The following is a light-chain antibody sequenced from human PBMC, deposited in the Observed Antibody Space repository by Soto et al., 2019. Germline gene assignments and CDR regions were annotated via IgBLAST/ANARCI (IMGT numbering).Light chain of an antibody. CDR1: QSVDSRY. J-gene: IGKJ2*03. CDR2: AVS. CDR3: QQYGSSPRYS. Sequence: DIVLTQSPGTLSLSPGERATLSCRASQSVDSRYLAWYQQKPGQAPRLLIHAVSIRATGIPDRFSGSGSGTDLTLIISRVEPEDFAEYYCQQYGSSPRYSFGQGTKLEIK. V-gene: IGKV3-20*01.